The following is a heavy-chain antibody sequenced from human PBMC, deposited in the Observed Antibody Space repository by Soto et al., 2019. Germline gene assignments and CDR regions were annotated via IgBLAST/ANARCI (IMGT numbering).Heavy chain of an antibody. Sequence: QVQLVQSGAEVNKPGASVKVSCKASGYTFTSYAMHWVRQAPGQRLERMGWINAGNSNTKYSLKLQGRDTITRDTSXRXVERVLSSLRSEDTTVYYGVREFRTLSSSWQEYFQYWGQGTLVTGSS. J-gene: IGHJ1*01. V-gene: IGHV1-3*01. CDR3: VREFRTLSSSWQEYFQY. D-gene: IGHD6-13*01. CDR1: GYTFTSYA. CDR2: INAGNSNT.